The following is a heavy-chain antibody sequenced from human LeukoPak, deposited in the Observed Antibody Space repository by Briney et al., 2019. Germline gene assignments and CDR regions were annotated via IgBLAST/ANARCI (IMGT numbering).Heavy chain of an antibody. Sequence: SETLSLTCSVSGVSISPEFWSWIRQPAGKGLEWIGRIFTSGSTSYNPSLKSRVNMSIDTSKNQFSLRLSSVTAADTAVYYCARITYYYGSGSSPSMDVWGKGTTVTISS. CDR3: ARITYYYGSGSSPSMDV. CDR2: IFTSGST. D-gene: IGHD3-10*01. V-gene: IGHV4-4*07. J-gene: IGHJ6*03. CDR1: GVSISPEF.